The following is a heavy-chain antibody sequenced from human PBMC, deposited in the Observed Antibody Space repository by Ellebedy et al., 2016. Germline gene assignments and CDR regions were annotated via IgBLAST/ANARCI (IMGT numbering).Heavy chain of an antibody. D-gene: IGHD3-10*01. CDR1: GYTFTGYY. CDR2: INPNSGGT. V-gene: IGHV1-2*02. Sequence: ASVKVSCXASGYTFTGYYMHWVRQAPGQGLEWMGWINPNSGGTNYAQKFQGRVTMTRDTSISTAYMELSRLRSDDTAVYYCARESGERRSPYYYYMDVWGKGTTVTVSS. J-gene: IGHJ6*03. CDR3: ARESGERRSPYYYYMDV.